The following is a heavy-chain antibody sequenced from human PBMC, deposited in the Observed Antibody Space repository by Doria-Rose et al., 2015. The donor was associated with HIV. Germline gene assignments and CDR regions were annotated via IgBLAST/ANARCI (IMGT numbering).Heavy chain of an antibody. CDR2: IYSTGST. CDR1: GDSIHNFY. J-gene: IGHJ4*02. V-gene: IGHV4-4*07. Sequence: QVQLQESGPGLVKPSETLSLTCTVSGDSIHNFYWTWVRQAAGKGLEWIGRIYSTGSTNYNPSLQSRVTISIGTSRSRFSLSLRSVTAADTAFYFCARDRGDYWGQGALVTVTS. CDR3: ARDRGDY.